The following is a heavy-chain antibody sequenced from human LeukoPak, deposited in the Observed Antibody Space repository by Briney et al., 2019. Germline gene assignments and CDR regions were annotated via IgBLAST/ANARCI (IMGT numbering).Heavy chain of an antibody. CDR3: AKDLGIAAAGTDY. Sequence: GGSLRLSCIASGFTVSSTYMSWVRQAPGKGLEWVSVTYSGGSTYYADSVKGRFTISRDNSKNTLYLQMNSLRAEDTAVYYCAKDLGIAAAGTDYWGQGTLVTVSS. D-gene: IGHD6-13*01. V-gene: IGHV3-53*01. CDR2: TYSGGST. J-gene: IGHJ4*02. CDR1: GFTVSSTY.